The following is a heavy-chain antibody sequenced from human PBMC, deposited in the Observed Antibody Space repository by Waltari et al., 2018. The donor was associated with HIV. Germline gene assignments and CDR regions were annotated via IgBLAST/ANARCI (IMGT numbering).Heavy chain of an antibody. D-gene: IGHD3-9*01. CDR1: GFTFSSYS. J-gene: IGHJ6*02. Sequence: EVQLVESGGGLVQPGGSLRLSCAASGFTFSSYSMNWVRQAPGKGLEWVSYISSSSSTIYYADSVKGRFTISRDNAKNSLYLQMNSLRAEDTAVYYCARIDILTAKGYYYYYYGMDVWGQGTTVTVSS. V-gene: IGHV3-48*01. CDR2: ISSSSSTI. CDR3: ARIDILTAKGYYYYYYGMDV.